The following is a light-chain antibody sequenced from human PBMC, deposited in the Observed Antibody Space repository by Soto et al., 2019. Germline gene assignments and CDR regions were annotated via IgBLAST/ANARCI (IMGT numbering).Light chain of an antibody. CDR3: SLYAGSNNYV. CDR2: EVS. CDR1: SSDVGGYNY. Sequence: QSALAQPPSASGSPGQSVTISCTGTSSDVGGYNYVSWCQQHPGKPPKLIIYEVSKRPSGVPDRLFGSKSGNTASLTVSGLQAEDEADYYCSLYAGSNNYVFGTGTKVTVL. V-gene: IGLV2-8*01. J-gene: IGLJ1*01.